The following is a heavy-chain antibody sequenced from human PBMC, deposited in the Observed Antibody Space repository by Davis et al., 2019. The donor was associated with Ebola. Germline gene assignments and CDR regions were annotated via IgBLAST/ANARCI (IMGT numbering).Heavy chain of an antibody. D-gene: IGHD3-3*01. V-gene: IGHV1-8*03. CDR3: ARWSEYWFDP. CDR1: GYTFTGYY. CDR2: MNPNSGNT. Sequence: ASVKVSCKASGYTFTGYYMHWVRQAPGQGLEWMGWMNPNSGNTGYAQKFQGRVTITRNTSISTAYMELSSLRSEDTAVYYCARWSEYWFDPWGQGTLVTVSS. J-gene: IGHJ5*02.